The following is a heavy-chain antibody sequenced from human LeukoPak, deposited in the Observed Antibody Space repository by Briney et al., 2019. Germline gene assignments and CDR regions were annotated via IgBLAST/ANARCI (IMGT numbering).Heavy chain of an antibody. CDR1: GYTFTSYY. Sequence: ASVKVSCKASGYTFTSYYMHWVRQAPGQGLGWMGRINPYSGDTNFAQKFQGRVTMTRDTSITTAYMDLSSLTPDDTAVYFCARDQGSLTRSWYTGYWGQGTQVTVSS. CDR2: INPYSGDT. J-gene: IGHJ4*02. CDR3: ARDQGSLTRSWYTGY. D-gene: IGHD6-13*01. V-gene: IGHV1-2*06.